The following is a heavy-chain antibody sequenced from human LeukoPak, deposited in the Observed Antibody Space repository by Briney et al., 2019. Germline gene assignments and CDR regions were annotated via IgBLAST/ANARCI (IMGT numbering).Heavy chain of an antibody. V-gene: IGHV3-23*01. CDR1: GFTFSSYG. Sequence: PGGSLRLSCTASGFTFSSYGMNWVRQAPGKGLEWVSGITGRGENIYYAGSVKGRFTISRDNSKNTLYLQMSSLRAEDTAVYYCARDPWEPTNYFDYWGQGTLVTVSS. CDR3: ARDPWEPTNYFDY. CDR2: ITGRGENI. J-gene: IGHJ4*02. D-gene: IGHD1-26*01.